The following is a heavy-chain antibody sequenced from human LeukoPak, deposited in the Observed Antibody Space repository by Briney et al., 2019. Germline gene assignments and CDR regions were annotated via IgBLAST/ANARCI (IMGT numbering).Heavy chain of an antibody. CDR1: GGFISSSSYH. D-gene: IGHD5-18*01. J-gene: IGHJ4*02. V-gene: IGHV4-39*01. CDR3: ARQQLGVTAMDGIDY. CDR2: IYYSGST. Sequence: SETLSLTCTVSGGFISSSSYHWGWIRQPPGKGLEWIGSIYYSGSTYYNPSLKSRVTISVDTSKNQFSLKLSSVTAADTAVYYCARQQLGVTAMDGIDYWGQGTLVTVSP.